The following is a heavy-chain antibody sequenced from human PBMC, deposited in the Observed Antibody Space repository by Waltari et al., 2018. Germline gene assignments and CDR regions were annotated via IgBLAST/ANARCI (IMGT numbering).Heavy chain of an antibody. CDR2: ISGSGGST. CDR1: GFTFSSYA. Sequence: EVQLLESGGGLVQPGGSLRLSCAASGFTFSSYAMSWVRQAPGKGLEWVSAISGSGGSTYYADSVKGRFTISRDNSKNTLYLQMNSLRSEDTAVYYCARANRGYSGYDYYDYWGQGTLVTVSS. D-gene: IGHD5-12*01. V-gene: IGHV3-23*01. J-gene: IGHJ4*02. CDR3: ARANRGYSGYDYYDY.